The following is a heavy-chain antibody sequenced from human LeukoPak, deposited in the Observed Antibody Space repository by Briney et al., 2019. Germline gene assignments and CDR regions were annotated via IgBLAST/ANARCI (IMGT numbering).Heavy chain of an antibody. J-gene: IGHJ5*02. Sequence: PSETLSLTCAVYGGSFSGYYWSWIRQPPGKGLEWIGEINHSGSTNYNPSLKSRVTISVDTSKNQFSLKLSSVTAADTAVYYCARHGWDYVWGSYRYNNWFDPWGQGTLVTVSS. CDR3: ARHGWDYVWGSYRYNNWFDP. D-gene: IGHD3-16*02. CDR1: GGSFSGYY. CDR2: INHSGST. V-gene: IGHV4-34*01.